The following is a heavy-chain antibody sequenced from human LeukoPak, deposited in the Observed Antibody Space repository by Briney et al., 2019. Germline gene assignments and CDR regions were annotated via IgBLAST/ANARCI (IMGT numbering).Heavy chain of an antibody. CDR2: IYHSGST. V-gene: IGHV4-30-2*01. D-gene: IGHD4-17*01. CDR3: ARVTQDYGVRNEQWVWNGMDV. CDR1: GGSISSGGYS. Sequence: SETLSLTCAVSGGSISSGGYSWSWIRQPPGKGLEWIGYIYHSGSTYYNPSLKSRVTISVDRSKNQFSLKLSSVTAADTAVYYCARVTQDYGVRNEQWVWNGMDVWGQGTTVTVSS. J-gene: IGHJ6*02.